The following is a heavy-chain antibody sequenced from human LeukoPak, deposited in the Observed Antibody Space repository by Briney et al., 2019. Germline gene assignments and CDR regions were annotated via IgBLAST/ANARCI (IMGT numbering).Heavy chain of an antibody. V-gene: IGHV3-66*01. D-gene: IGHD3-16*01. CDR3: AKGGGIHVSFDY. J-gene: IGHJ4*02. CDR1: GFTVSSNY. Sequence: GGSLRLSCAASGFTVSSNYMGWVRQAPGKGLEWVSVIYSGGTTYYADSVKGRFTISRDNSKNTLFLQMNSLIVEDTAVYYCAKGGGIHVSFDYWGQGTLVTVSS. CDR2: IYSGGTT.